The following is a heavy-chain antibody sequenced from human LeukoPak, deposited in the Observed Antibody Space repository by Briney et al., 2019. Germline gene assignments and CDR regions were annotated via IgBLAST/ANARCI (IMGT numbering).Heavy chain of an antibody. V-gene: IGHV3-74*01. CDR1: GFTFSGFW. D-gene: IGHD4-11*01. CDR3: ATTEYVACHFDQ. Sequence: AGGSLRLSCAASGFTFSGFWMHWVRQTPGKGLVWVSLINSDGTTTFYADSVKGRFTISRDNARNTLYLQMSSLRAEDTAVYYCATTEYVACHFDQWGQGTLVTVSS. CDR2: INSDGTTT. J-gene: IGHJ4*02.